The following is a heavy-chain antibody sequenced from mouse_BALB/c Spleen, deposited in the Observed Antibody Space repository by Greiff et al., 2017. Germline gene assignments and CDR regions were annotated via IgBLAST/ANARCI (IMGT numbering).Heavy chain of an antibody. J-gene: IGHJ2*01. Sequence: EVQLQQSGAELVKPGASVKLSCTASGFNIKDTYMHWVKQRPEQGLEWIGRIDPANGNTKYDPKFQGKATITADTSSNTAYLQLSSLTSEDTAVYYCAREWDYDYYFDYWGQGTTLTVSS. V-gene: IGHV14-3*02. CDR1: GFNIKDTY. CDR3: AREWDYDYYFDY. D-gene: IGHD2-4*01. CDR2: IDPANGNT.